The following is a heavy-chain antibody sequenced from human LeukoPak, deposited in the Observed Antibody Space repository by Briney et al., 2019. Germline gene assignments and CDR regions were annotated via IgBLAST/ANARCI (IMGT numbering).Heavy chain of an antibody. Sequence: ASVKVSCKASGYTFTDYYIHWVRQAPGQGLEWMGVINPSGGSTTYAQKFQGRVTMTRYTSTSTVYMELSSLRSEDTATHYCARAGGYYLGFFDYWGQGTLVTVSS. J-gene: IGHJ4*02. D-gene: IGHD3-22*01. V-gene: IGHV1-46*01. CDR2: INPSGGST. CDR1: GYTFTDYY. CDR3: ARAGGYYLGFFDY.